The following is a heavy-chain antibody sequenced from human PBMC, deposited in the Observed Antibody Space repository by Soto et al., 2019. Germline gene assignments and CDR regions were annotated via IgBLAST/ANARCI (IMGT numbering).Heavy chain of an antibody. CDR3: TRDTMTTLN. CDR1: GFTFSTYW. J-gene: IGHJ4*02. V-gene: IGHV3-7*01. CDR2: IKPDGSEK. D-gene: IGHD4-17*01. Sequence: PGGSLRLSCAASGFTFSTYWMTWVRQAPGKGLEWVANIKPDGSEKYYVDSVKGRFTISRDNTKNSLYLQMNSLRAEDTAIYYCTRDTMTTLNWGEGTLVTVSS.